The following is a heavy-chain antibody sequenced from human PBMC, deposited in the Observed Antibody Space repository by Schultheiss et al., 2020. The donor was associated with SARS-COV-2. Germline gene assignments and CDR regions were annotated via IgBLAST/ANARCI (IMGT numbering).Heavy chain of an antibody. CDR2: ISGSGDRT. V-gene: IGHV3-23*01. Sequence: SCAASGFTFSNYAMSWVRQAPGRGLEWVSVISGSGDRTYYADSVKGRFTISRDNSKNTLYLQMNSLRAEDTAVYYCARDRAFGVVTSFDPWGQGTLVTVSS. CDR3: ARDRAFGVVTSFDP. J-gene: IGHJ5*02. D-gene: IGHD3-3*01. CDR1: GFTFSNYA.